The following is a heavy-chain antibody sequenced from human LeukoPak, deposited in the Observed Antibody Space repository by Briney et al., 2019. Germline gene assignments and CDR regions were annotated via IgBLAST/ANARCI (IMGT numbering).Heavy chain of an antibody. CDR1: GYTFTGYY. V-gene: IGHV1-2*05. D-gene: IGHD3-10*01. J-gene: IGHJ4*02. CDR3: ARDQGGSGSSNFDY. CDR2: INPNSGGT. Sequence: ASVKVSCKASGYTFTGYYMHWVRQAPGQGLEWMRRINPNSGGTNYAQKFQGRVTMTRDTSISTAYMELSRLRSDDTVVYYCARDQGGSGSSNFDYWGQGTLVTVSS.